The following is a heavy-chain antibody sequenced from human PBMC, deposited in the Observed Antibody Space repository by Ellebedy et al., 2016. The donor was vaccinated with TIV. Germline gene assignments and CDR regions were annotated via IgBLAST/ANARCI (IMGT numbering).Heavy chain of an antibody. CDR3: VRRGGNAFDI. CDR2: IWHTGTS. V-gene: IGHV4-39*07. CDR1: GGSISSSSFN. J-gene: IGHJ3*02. D-gene: IGHD3-16*01. Sequence: MPSETLSLTCTVSGGSISSSSFNWGWIRQPPGKGLEWIGTIWHTGTSWYNTSLESRLTVSVDTSKNQFSMKLSSLSAADTALYYCVRRGGNAFDIWGQGTKVTVSS.